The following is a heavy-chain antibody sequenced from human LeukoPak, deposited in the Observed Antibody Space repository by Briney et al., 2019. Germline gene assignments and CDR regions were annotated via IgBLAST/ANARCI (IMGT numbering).Heavy chain of an antibody. D-gene: IGHD2-21*02. J-gene: IGHJ4*02. Sequence: GGSLRLSCAASGFSVSNTYMSWVRQAPGKELEWVSIIYSGGNTYYADSVKGRFTISRDNSKNTLYLQMNRLRPEDTAVYYCARGTVTAPDYWGQGTLVTVSS. CDR2: IYSGGNT. CDR3: ARGTVTAPDY. CDR1: GFSVSNTY. V-gene: IGHV3-53*01.